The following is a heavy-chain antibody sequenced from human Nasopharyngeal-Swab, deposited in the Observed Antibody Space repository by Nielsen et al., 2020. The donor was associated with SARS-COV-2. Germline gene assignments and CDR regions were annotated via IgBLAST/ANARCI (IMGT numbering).Heavy chain of an antibody. CDR2: ISSRGST. V-gene: IGHV4-39*01. CDR1: GRSISSSRYY. Sequence: SETLSLTCTVSGRSISSSRYYWGWIRQPPGKGLEWIGSISSRGSTYYNPSLKSRVTISVDTPKNQFSLKLSSVTAADTAVYYCMRHTDNSGYDSWGQGTLVTVSS. D-gene: IGHD3-22*01. J-gene: IGHJ4*02. CDR3: MRHTDNSGYDS.